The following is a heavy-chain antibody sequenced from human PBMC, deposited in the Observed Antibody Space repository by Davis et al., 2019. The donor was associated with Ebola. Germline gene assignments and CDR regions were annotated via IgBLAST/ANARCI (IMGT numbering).Heavy chain of an antibody. Sequence: GESLKISCAASGFTFNAYGMHWVRQAPGKGPEWVAIIWNDGINKYYADSVKGRFTISRDNSKNTLYLQMNSLRAEDTAVYYCASALDYWGQGTLVTVSS. CDR1: GFTFNAYG. J-gene: IGHJ4*02. CDR2: IWNDGINK. V-gene: IGHV3-33*01. CDR3: ASALDY.